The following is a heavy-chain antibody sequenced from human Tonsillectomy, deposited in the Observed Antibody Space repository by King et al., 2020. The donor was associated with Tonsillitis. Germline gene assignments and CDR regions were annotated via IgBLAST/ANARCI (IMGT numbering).Heavy chain of an antibody. CDR2: IYWDDDK. J-gene: IGHJ4*02. CDR1: GFSLSSIGMG. Sequence: TLKESGPTLVKPTQTLTLTCTFSGFSLSSIGMGVGWIRQPPGKALEWLALIYWDDDKRYSPSLKSRLTITKDTSKNQVVLTMTNVDPVDTATYYCANSSRYCGSTSCLYYFDYWGQGTLVTVSS. V-gene: IGHV2-5*02. CDR3: ANSSRYCGSTSCLYYFDY. D-gene: IGHD2-2*01.